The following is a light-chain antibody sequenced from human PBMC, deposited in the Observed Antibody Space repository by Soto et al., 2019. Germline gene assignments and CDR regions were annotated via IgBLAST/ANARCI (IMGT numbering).Light chain of an antibody. CDR3: QQRHMWPIT. Sequence: EVVLTHSPVTLSLSPGERATLACRASQSFRGLFAWYQQKPGQAPRLLIYDAYNRATGIPPRFSGSGSGTDFTLTISSLEPEDSAVYYCQQRHMWPITFGQGTRLEIK. CDR1: QSFRGL. CDR2: DAY. V-gene: IGKV3-11*01. J-gene: IGKJ5*01.